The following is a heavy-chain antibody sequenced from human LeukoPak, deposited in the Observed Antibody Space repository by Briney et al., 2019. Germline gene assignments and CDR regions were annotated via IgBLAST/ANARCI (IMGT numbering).Heavy chain of an antibody. J-gene: IGHJ4*02. CDR2: IYWDDDK. CDR1: GFALSTSGGG. Sequence: VSGPALVQPTQTLTLSCLFAGFALSTSGGGVGWSLQPPGQALEWLGLIYWDDDKRYSPSLKSRLTITKDTSKNQVVLTMTNMDPVDTATYYCAHSQSTKYCSGGSCFKDGFDYWGQGTLVTVSS. CDR3: AHSQSTKYCSGGSCFKDGFDY. V-gene: IGHV2-5*02. D-gene: IGHD2-15*01.